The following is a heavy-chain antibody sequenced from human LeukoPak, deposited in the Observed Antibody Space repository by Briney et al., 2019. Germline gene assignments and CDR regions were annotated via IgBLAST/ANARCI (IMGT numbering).Heavy chain of an antibody. CDR1: GFTFSSYS. CDR2: ISSSSSYI. J-gene: IGHJ4*02. V-gene: IGHV3-21*01. CDR3: ARDTTLGKKGSSYSPSRRHHMQGS. Sequence: GGSLRLSCAASGFTFSSYSMNWVRQAPGKGLEWVSSISSSSSYIYYADSVKGRFTISRDNAKNSLYLQMNSLRAEDTAVYYCARDTTLGKKGSSYSPSRRHHMQGSWGQGTLVTVSS. D-gene: IGHD3-22*01.